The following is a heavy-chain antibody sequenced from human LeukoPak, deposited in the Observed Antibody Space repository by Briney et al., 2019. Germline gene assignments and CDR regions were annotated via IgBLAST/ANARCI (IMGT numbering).Heavy chain of an antibody. Sequence: PGGSLRLSCAASGFSFSSYEMNWVRQAPGKGLEWVSYIGSTTNSIYYADSVKGRFTISRDNAKKSLHLQMSSLRAEDTAVYYCARDEYSGLYYYMDVWGKGTTVTVSS. CDR3: ARDEYSGLYYYMDV. CDR1: GFSFSSYE. D-gene: IGHD5-12*01. J-gene: IGHJ6*03. V-gene: IGHV3-48*03. CDR2: IGSTTNSI.